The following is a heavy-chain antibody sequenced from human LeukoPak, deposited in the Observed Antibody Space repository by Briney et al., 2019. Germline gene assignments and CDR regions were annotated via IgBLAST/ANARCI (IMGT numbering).Heavy chain of an antibody. CDR1: GSTFTAYY. Sequence: GVLVKASCTASGSTFTAYYMNWVRQAPGQGGEGLGWINPISGGTHYAQKFQGRVTMTRDTSISTAYMELSRLRSDDTAVYYCAREGNYYGSGSTINWFDPWGQGTLVTVSS. CDR2: INPISGGT. D-gene: IGHD3-10*01. J-gene: IGHJ5*02. V-gene: IGHV1-2*02. CDR3: AREGNYYGSGSTINWFDP.